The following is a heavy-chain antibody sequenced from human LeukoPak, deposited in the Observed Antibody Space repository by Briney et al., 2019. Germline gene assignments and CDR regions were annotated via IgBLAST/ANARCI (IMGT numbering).Heavy chain of an antibody. CDR2: IQYNGNT. J-gene: IGHJ4*02. CDR1: GDSISGYY. V-gene: IGHV4-59*01. CDR3: ARVLIDSSGWYHFDS. D-gene: IGHD6-19*01. Sequence: SETLSLTCTVSGDSISGYYWSWIRQPPGKGLEWIGLIQYNGNTNYNPSLKSRITISVDTSNNDFSLNVRSVTAADAAVYYCARVLIDSSGWYHFDSWGQGTLVTVSS.